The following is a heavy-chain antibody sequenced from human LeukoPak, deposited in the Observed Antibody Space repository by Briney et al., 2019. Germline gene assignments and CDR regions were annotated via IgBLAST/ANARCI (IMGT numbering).Heavy chain of an antibody. CDR1: GGTFSSYA. J-gene: IGHJ3*02. D-gene: IGHD6-6*01. CDR3: ARLMSIAVPSDAFDI. Sequence: SVKVSCKASGGTFSSYAISWVRQAPGQGLEWMGGIIPIFGTANYAQKFQGRVTITADESTSTAYMELSSLRSEDTAVYYCARLMSIAVPSDAFDIWGQGTMVTVSS. V-gene: IGHV1-69*13. CDR2: IIPIFGTA.